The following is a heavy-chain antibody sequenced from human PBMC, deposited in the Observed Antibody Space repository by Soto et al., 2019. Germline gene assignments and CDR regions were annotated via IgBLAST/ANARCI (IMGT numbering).Heavy chain of an antibody. Sequence: QVQLQESGPGLVKPSQTLSLTCTVSGGSISSGGYYWSWIRQHPGKGLEWIGYIYYSGSTYYNPCFKSRVTITVDTSKNQFSLKLSSVTAADTAVYYCARVPVVVPAMAYWYFDLWGRGTLVTVSS. CDR3: ARVPVVVPAMAYWYFDL. CDR2: IYYSGST. J-gene: IGHJ2*01. V-gene: IGHV4-31*03. CDR1: GGSISSGGYY. D-gene: IGHD2-21*02.